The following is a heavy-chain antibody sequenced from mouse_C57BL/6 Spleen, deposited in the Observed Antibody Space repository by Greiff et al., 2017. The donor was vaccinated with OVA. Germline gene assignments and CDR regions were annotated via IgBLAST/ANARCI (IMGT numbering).Heavy chain of an antibody. V-gene: IGHV5-6*01. CDR2: ISSGGSYT. D-gene: IGHD1-1*01. CDR3: ATPLYGSSYEWYFDV. J-gene: IGHJ1*03. Sequence: EVKLMESGGDLVKPGGSLKLSCAASGFTFSSYGMSWVRQTPDKRLEWVATISSGGSYTYYPDSVKGRFTISRDNAKNTLYLQMSSLKSEDTAMYYCATPLYGSSYEWYFDVWGTGTTVTVSS. CDR1: GFTFSSYG.